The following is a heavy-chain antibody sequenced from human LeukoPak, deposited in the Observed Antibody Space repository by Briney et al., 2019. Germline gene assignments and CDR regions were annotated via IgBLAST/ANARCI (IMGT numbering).Heavy chain of an antibody. CDR2: ISGSGDNT. CDR1: EFTFSSYS. V-gene: IGHV3-23*01. Sequence: GGFLRLSCAASEFTFSSYSMNWVRQAPGKGLEWVSGISGSGDNTYYADSVKGRFTISRDNSKNTLYVQVNSLGTEDTAAYYCAKGSYYDSSGSFYFDYWGQGTLVTVSS. CDR3: AKGSYYDSSGSFYFDY. J-gene: IGHJ4*02. D-gene: IGHD3-22*01.